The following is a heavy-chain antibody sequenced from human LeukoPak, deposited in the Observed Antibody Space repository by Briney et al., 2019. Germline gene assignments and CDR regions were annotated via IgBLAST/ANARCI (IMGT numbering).Heavy chain of an antibody. J-gene: IGHJ4*02. Sequence: GGSLRLSCGASGFTFSSYAMSWVRQAPGKGLEWVSAISGSGGSTYYADSVKGRFTISRDNSKNTLYLQMNSLRAEDTAVYYCARISRGYSGYDTSDYWGQGTLVTVSS. CDR1: GFTFSSYA. CDR2: ISGSGGST. CDR3: ARISRGYSGYDTSDY. V-gene: IGHV3-23*01. D-gene: IGHD5-12*01.